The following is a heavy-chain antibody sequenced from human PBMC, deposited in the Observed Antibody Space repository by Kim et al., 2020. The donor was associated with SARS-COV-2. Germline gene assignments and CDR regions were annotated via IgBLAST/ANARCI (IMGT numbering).Heavy chain of an antibody. CDR3: ARHGYCSGGSCYSVAFFWYFDL. D-gene: IGHD2-15*01. Sequence: SETLSLTCTVSGGSISSSSYYWGWIRQPPGKGLEWIGSIYYSGSTYYNPSLKSRVTISVDTSKNQFSLKLSSVTAADTAVYYCARHGYCSGGSCYSVAFFWYFDLWGRGTLVTVSS. J-gene: IGHJ2*01. V-gene: IGHV4-39*01. CDR1: GGSISSSSYY. CDR2: IYYSGST.